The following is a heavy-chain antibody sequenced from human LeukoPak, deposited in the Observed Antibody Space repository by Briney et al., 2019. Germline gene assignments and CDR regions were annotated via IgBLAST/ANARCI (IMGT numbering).Heavy chain of an antibody. CDR1: GFTFSSYE. CDR2: ISGNGSPI. CDR3: ARDPEFSYGYYFDY. D-gene: IGHD5-18*01. J-gene: IGHJ4*02. Sequence: GGSLRLSCAASGFTFSSYEMNWVRQAPGKGLEWVSYISGNGSPIYYADSVKGRFTISRDDSKNSLFLQLNSLRADDTAVYYCARDPEFSYGYYFDYWGQGTLVTVSS. V-gene: IGHV3-48*03.